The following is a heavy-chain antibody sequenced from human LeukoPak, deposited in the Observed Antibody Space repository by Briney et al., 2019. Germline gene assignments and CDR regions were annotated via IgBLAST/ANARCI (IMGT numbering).Heavy chain of an antibody. Sequence: GSLRLSCVASGFTFTTYWMHWVRQAPGKGLVWVSRINGDGSNSNYADSVKGRFTISRDNARNTLYLQMNGLRAEDTALYYCARTSPTSHFDFWGQGTLVTVSS. J-gene: IGHJ4*02. V-gene: IGHV3-74*01. CDR1: GFTFTTYW. D-gene: IGHD3-16*01. CDR2: INGDGSNS. CDR3: ARTSPTSHFDF.